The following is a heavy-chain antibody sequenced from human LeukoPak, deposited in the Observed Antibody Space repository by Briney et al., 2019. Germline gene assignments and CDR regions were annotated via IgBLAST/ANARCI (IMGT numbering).Heavy chain of an antibody. V-gene: IGHV3-15*01. D-gene: IGHD5-18*01. CDR1: GCTFSSAW. J-gene: IGHJ4*02. CDR2: IKSRTDGGTS. Sequence: GGSLRLSCAGSGCTFSSAWMTWVRQIPGKGLEWVDHIKSRTDGGTSDYAAPVKGRFTVSRDDSKNTVYLQMNSLKTEDSAVYFCATEFYSNGYNFWGQGTLVTVSS. CDR3: ATEFYSNGYNF.